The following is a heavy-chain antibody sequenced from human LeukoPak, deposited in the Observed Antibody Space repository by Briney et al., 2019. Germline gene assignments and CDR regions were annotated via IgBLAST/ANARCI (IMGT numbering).Heavy chain of an antibody. V-gene: IGHV4-34*01. CDR1: GGSFSGYY. Sequence: SETLSLTCAVYGGSFSGYYWSWIRQPPGKGLEWIGEINHSGSTNYNPSLKSRVTISVDTSKNQFSLKLSSVTAADTAVYYCARGGPTTTYYYDSSGYYYDYWGQGTLVTASS. J-gene: IGHJ4*02. D-gene: IGHD3-22*01. CDR3: ARGGPTTTYYYDSSGYYYDY. CDR2: INHSGST.